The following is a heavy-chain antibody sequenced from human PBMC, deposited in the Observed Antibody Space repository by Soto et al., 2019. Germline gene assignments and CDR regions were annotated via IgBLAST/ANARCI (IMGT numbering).Heavy chain of an antibody. CDR1: GYTYTSYG. V-gene: IGHV1-18*04. CDR3: AREDSSSKFDP. Sequence: ASVKVSCKASGYTYTSYGITWVRQAPGQGLEWMGWISANKGNTIYAQKFQGRVTMTTDTSTSTAYMEMRSLRSDDTAVYYCAREDSSSKFDPWGQGTLVTV. CDR2: ISANKGNT. J-gene: IGHJ5*02. D-gene: IGHD6-13*01.